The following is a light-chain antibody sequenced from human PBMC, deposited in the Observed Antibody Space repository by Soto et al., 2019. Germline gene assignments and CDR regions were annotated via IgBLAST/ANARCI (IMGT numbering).Light chain of an antibody. CDR3: QQSYTTPVT. Sequence: DIQMTQSPSSLSASIGDRVTITCRSSQSISSYLNWYQQKPGKAPLLLIYAASSLQSGAPSRFSGSGSGTDFTLTINSLQPEDFATYYCQQSYTTPVTFGPGTKVDVK. CDR1: QSISSY. V-gene: IGKV1-39*01. CDR2: AAS. J-gene: IGKJ3*01.